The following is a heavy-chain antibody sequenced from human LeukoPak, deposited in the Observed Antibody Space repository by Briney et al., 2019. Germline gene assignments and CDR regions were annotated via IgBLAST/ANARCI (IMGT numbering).Heavy chain of an antibody. CDR1: GGSISSYY. Sequence: PSETLSLTCTVSGGSISSYYWSWIRQPPGKGLEWIGYIYYSGSTNYNTSLKSRVTISVDTSKNQFSLKLSSVTAADTAVYYCARFAAPPYIVATYWFDPWGQGTLVTVSS. J-gene: IGHJ5*02. CDR2: IYYSGST. CDR3: ARFAAPPYIVATYWFDP. V-gene: IGHV4-59*01. D-gene: IGHD5-12*01.